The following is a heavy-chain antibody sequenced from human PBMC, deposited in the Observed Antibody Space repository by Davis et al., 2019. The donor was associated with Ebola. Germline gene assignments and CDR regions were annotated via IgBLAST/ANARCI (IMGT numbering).Heavy chain of an antibody. CDR3: ARAIAAAGFPGIGY. Sequence: ASVKVSCKASGYTFTGHYIHWVRQAPGQGLEWMGWIRPNRGQTNYEQRLQARVTMTTDASTTTAYMELRNLTSDDTAVYYCARAIAAAGFPGIGYWGQGTLVTVSS. J-gene: IGHJ4*02. CDR2: IRPNRGQT. CDR1: GYTFTGHY. D-gene: IGHD6-13*01. V-gene: IGHV1-18*04.